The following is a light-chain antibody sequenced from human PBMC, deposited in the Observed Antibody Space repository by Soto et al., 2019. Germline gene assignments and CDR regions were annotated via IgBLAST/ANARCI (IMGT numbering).Light chain of an antibody. CDR1: QSVSSSY. J-gene: IGKJ4*01. V-gene: IGKV3-20*01. CDR2: GAS. Sequence: EIVLTQSPGTLSLSPGERATLSCRASQSVSSSYLAWYQQKPGQAPRLLIYGASSRATGIQDRFSGSGSGTDFTLTISRLEPDDFAVYYCQQYGSSSFTFGLGTKVEIK. CDR3: QQYGSSSFT.